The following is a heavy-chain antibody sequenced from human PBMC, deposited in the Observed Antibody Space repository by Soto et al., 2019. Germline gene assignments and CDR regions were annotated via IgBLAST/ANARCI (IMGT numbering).Heavy chain of an antibody. J-gene: IGHJ4*02. CDR3: ARENSWNYFDY. Sequence: SQTLSLTCAISGDSVSSNSAAWHWVRQSPSRGLEWLGRTYYRSKWYNDYAVSLKSRITINPDTSKNQFSLQLNSVTPEDTAVYHCARENSWNYFDYWGQGTLVTVSS. CDR1: GDSVSSNSAA. V-gene: IGHV6-1*01. D-gene: IGHD1-20*01. CDR2: TYYRSKWYN.